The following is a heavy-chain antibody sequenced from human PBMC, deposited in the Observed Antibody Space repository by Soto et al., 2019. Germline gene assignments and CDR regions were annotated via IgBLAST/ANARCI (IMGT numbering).Heavy chain of an antibody. CDR2: ISAYDGNT. CDR1: GYTFTSYG. CDR3: ASCSSTSCYYAVGLAGSDAFDI. Sequence: ASVKVSCKASGYTFTSYGISWVRQAPGQGLEWMGWISAYDGNTNYAQKLQGRVTMTTDTSTSTAYMELRSLRSDDTAVYYCASCSSTSCYYAVGLAGSDAFDIWGQGTMVTVSS. D-gene: IGHD2-2*01. V-gene: IGHV1-18*01. J-gene: IGHJ3*02.